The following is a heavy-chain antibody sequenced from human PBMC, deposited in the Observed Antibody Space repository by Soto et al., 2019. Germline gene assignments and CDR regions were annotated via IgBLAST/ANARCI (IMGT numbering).Heavy chain of an antibody. J-gene: IGHJ4*02. CDR2: IDGYSTTT. V-gene: IGHV3-74*01. CDR3: ARGGAMGGDY. CDR1: GFTFNNKW. Sequence: EVQLVESGGGLVQPGGSLRLSCTASGFTFNNKWMHWVRQAPGKGLVWVSRIDGYSTTTNYADSVKGRFTISRDNAKNTVFLHVNSLTEEDTAVYYCARGGAMGGDYWGQGTLVTVSS. D-gene: IGHD1-26*01.